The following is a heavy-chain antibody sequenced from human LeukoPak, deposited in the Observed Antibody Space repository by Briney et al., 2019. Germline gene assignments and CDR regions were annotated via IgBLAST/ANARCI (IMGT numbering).Heavy chain of an antibody. CDR3: ARLNRGAYCGGDCSDAFDI. V-gene: IGHV4-59*08. CDR2: ISYSATT. Sequence: SETLSLTCSVSGGSMSSFYWRWIRQPTGKGLEWVGYISYSATTNYNPSLMSRVTISVDTSKNQISLKLSSVTAADTAVYYCARLNRGAYCGGDCSDAFDIWGQGTMVTVSS. D-gene: IGHD2-21*02. J-gene: IGHJ3*02. CDR1: GGSMSSFY.